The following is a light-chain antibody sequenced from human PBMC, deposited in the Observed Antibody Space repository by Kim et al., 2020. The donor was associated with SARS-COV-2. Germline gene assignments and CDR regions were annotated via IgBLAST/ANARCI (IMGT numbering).Light chain of an antibody. Sequence: QKVTISCPGSSSNIGQNFVSWYQQSPGTAPKLLIYDNNKRHSGIPDRFSGSTSGTSATLGITGLLTGDEADYYCGTWDSSLKGLVFGGGTQLTVL. J-gene: IGLJ2*01. CDR1: SSNIGQNF. V-gene: IGLV1-51*01. CDR3: GTWDSSLKGLV. CDR2: DNN.